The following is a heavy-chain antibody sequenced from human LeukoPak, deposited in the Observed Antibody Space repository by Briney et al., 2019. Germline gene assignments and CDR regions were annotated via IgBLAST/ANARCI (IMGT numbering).Heavy chain of an antibody. CDR3: ARGTADGRDGYNKIFDY. CDR1: GFTFSSYA. D-gene: IGHD5-24*01. CDR2: ISGSGGST. V-gene: IGHV3-23*01. Sequence: GGSLRLSCAASGFTFSSYAMSWVRQAPGKGLEWVSAISGSGGSTYYADSVKGRFTISRDNSKNTLSLQINSLRAEDTAVYYCARGTADGRDGYNKIFDYWGQGTLVTVSS. J-gene: IGHJ4*02.